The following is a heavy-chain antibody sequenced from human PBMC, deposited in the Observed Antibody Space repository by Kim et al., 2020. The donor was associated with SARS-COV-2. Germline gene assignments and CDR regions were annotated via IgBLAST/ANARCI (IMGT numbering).Heavy chain of an antibody. CDR1: GGSISSYY. Sequence: SETLSLTCTVSGGSISSYYWSWIRQPPGKGLEWIGYIYYSGSTNYNPSLKSRVTISVDTSKNQFSLKLSSVTAADTAVYYCARRGALKRSIFGVVIIPTEVWFDPWGQGTLVTVSS. CDR2: IYYSGST. J-gene: IGHJ5*02. V-gene: IGHV4-59*01. D-gene: IGHD3-3*01. CDR3: ARRGALKRSIFGVVIIPTEVWFDP.